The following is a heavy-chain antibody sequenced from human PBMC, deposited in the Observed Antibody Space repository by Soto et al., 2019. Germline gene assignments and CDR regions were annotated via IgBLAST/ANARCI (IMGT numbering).Heavy chain of an antibody. D-gene: IGHD6-19*01. V-gene: IGHV3-66*01. CDR1: GFTVRTSY. CDR2: IYAGGTS. CDR3: AREITSGWNAFDC. J-gene: IGHJ4*02. Sequence: EVQLVESGRGLVQPGGSLRLSCAASGFTVRTSYMNWVRQSPGRGLEWLSVIYAGGTSYHADSVKGRFTISRDESRNTVYLQMNSLRAEDTAVYYCAREITSGWNAFDCWGQGTLVTVSS.